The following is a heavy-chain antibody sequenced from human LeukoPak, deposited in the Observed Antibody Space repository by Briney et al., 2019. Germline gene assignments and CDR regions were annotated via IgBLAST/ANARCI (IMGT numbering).Heavy chain of an antibody. Sequence: GGSLRLSCAASGFTFSDYYMSWIRQAPGKGLEWVSYISSSGSTIYYADSVKGRFTISRDNAKNSLYLQMNSLRAEDTAVYYCARDRVEGDYYYYGMDVWGQGTTVTVSS. V-gene: IGHV3-11*01. CDR1: GFTFSDYY. CDR3: ARDRVEGDYYYYGMDV. J-gene: IGHJ6*02. D-gene: IGHD3-10*01. CDR2: ISSSGSTI.